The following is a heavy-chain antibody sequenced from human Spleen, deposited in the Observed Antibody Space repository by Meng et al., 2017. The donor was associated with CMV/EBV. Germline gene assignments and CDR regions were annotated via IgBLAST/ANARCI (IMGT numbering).Heavy chain of an antibody. CDR3: ARGWAGTTVY. CDR2: ISYDGNNK. V-gene: IGHV3-30*04. Sequence: GGSLRLSCAASGFTFTTYAMHWVRQAPGKGLEWVASISYDGNNKYFADSVKGRFTISRDNSKNTLYLQLNSLRPEDTAVYYCARGWAGTTVYWGQGTLVTVSS. D-gene: IGHD1-1*01. J-gene: IGHJ4*02. CDR1: GFTFTTYA.